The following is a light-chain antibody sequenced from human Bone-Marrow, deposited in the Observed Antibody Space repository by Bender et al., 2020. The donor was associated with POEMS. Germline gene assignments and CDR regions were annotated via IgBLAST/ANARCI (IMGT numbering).Light chain of an antibody. Sequence: QSALTQPASVSGSPGQSITISCTGTSSDIGDYDYVSWYQQHPGKGPKLIIYDFFNRPSGVSNRFSGSKSGNTASLTISGLQAEDEADYYCSSYTISSTPWVFGGGTKLTVL. CDR1: SSDIGDYDY. CDR3: SSYTISSTPWV. J-gene: IGLJ3*02. V-gene: IGLV2-14*03. CDR2: DFF.